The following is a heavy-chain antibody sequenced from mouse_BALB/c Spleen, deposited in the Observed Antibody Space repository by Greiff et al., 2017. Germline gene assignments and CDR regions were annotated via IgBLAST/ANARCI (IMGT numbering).Heavy chain of an antibody. J-gene: IGHJ3*01. V-gene: IGHV3-1*02. D-gene: IGHD2-10*01. CDR1: GYSITSGYS. CDR2: IHYSGST. CDR3: ATYYGNYEGFAY. Sequence: VQLQQSGPDLVKPSQSLSLTCTVTGYSITSGYSWHWIRQFPGNKLEWMGYIHYSGSTNYNPSLKSRISITRDTSKNQFFLQLNSVTTEDTATYYCATYYGNYEGFAYWGQGTLVTVSA.